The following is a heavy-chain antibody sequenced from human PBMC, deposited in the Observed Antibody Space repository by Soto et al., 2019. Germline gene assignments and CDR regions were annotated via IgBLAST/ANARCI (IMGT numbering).Heavy chain of an antibody. J-gene: IGHJ4*02. CDR3: GKDRPRVEAAVTAFAY. CDR2: ISYDGSNK. Sequence: QVQLVESGGGVVQPGRSLRLSCAASGFTFSSYAMHWVRQAPGKGLEWVAVISYDGSNKYYADSVKGRFTISRDNSKNSWVRQRTRGGAADTAVYYCGKDRPRVEAAVTAFAYGAKGTLLTFSS. V-gene: IGHV3-30-3*02. D-gene: IGHD6-25*01. CDR1: GFTFSSYA.